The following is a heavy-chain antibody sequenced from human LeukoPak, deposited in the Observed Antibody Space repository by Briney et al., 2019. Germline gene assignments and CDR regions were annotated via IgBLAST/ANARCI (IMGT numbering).Heavy chain of an antibody. CDR1: GFTFFSYP. Sequence: GGSLRLSCAASGFTFFSYPMNWVRQAPGKGLEWVSAISGSGGSTYYADSVKGRLTISRDNPKHTLYLQMNSLRAEDTAVYYCAKMKGHPLPKYYMDVWGQGTTVTVSS. CDR2: ISGSGGST. D-gene: IGHD1-26*01. J-gene: IGHJ6*01. CDR3: AKMKGHPLPKYYMDV. V-gene: IGHV3-23*01.